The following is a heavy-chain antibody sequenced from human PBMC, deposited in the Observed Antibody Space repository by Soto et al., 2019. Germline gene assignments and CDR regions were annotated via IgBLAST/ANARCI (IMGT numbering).Heavy chain of an antibody. J-gene: IGHJ4*02. Sequence: GGSLRLSCAASGFTFSSYWMHWVRQVPGKGLVWVSRISPDGKNTNYADSVKGRFTISRDNAKNTVFLQMNSLRVEDMAVYYCVRGASSGYYRIDYWGQAALVTVSS. CDR2: ISPDGKNT. CDR1: GFTFSSYW. CDR3: VRGASSGYYRIDY. V-gene: IGHV3-74*01. D-gene: IGHD3-22*01.